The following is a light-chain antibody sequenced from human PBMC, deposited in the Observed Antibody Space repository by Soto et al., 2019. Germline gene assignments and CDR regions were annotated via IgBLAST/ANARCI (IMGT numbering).Light chain of an antibody. V-gene: IGKV1-39*01. CDR3: QQSYSPPFT. CDR2: AAS. J-gene: IGKJ4*01. CDR1: QNIDTY. Sequence: DIQMTQSPSSLSASVGDRVTITCRASQNIDTYLNWYQQKSGKAPNLLIYAASTLQSGVPSRFSGSGSGTDFTRTISTLQHADFATYFWQQSYSPPFTFGGGAKVEIK.